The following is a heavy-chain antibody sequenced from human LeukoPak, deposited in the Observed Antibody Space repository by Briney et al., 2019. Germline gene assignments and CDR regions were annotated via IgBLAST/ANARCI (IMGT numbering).Heavy chain of an antibody. Sequence: ASVKVSCKASGYTFTGYYMHWVRQAPGQGLEWMGWINPNSGGTNYAQKFQGRVTMTRDTSISTAYMELSRLRSDDTAVYYCAREQWLVRAIDYWGQGTQVTVSS. J-gene: IGHJ4*02. CDR2: INPNSGGT. CDR3: AREQWLVRAIDY. D-gene: IGHD6-19*01. V-gene: IGHV1-2*02. CDR1: GYTFTGYY.